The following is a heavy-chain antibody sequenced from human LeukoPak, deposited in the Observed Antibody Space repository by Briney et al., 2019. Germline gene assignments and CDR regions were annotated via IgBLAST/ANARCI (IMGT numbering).Heavy chain of an antibody. CDR3: ARGLWFGELLL. V-gene: IGHV4-34*01. CDR2: INHSGST. D-gene: IGHD3-10*01. CDR1: GGSFSGYY. Sequence: SETLSLTCAVYGGSFSGYYCSWIRQPPGKGPEWIGEINHSGSTNYNPSLKSRVTISVDTSKNQFSLKLSSVTAADTAVYYCARGLWFGELLLWGQGTLVTVSS. J-gene: IGHJ4*02.